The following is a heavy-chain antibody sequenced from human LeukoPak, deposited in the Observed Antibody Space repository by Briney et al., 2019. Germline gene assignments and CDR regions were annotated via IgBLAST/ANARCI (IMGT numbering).Heavy chain of an antibody. V-gene: IGHV3-21*01. CDR1: GFTVGSSY. CDR2: ISSSSSYI. D-gene: IGHD3-22*01. CDR3: AREIVPDY. Sequence: GGSLRLSCAASGFTVGSSYMSWVRQAPGKGLEWVSSISSSSSYIYYADSVKGRFTISRDNAKNSLYLQMNSLRAEDTAVYYCAREIVPDYWGQGTLVTVSS. J-gene: IGHJ4*02.